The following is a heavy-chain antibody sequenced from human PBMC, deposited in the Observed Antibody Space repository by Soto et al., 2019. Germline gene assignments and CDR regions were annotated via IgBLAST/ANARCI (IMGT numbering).Heavy chain of an antibody. Sequence: GSVKVSCKASGYTFTSYDINWVRQATGQGLEWMGWMNPNSGNTGYAQKFQGRVTMTRNTSISTAYMELSSLRSEDTAVYYCARGIFGVVIIYNWFDPWGQGTLVTVSS. J-gene: IGHJ5*02. CDR3: ARGIFGVVIIYNWFDP. CDR2: MNPNSGNT. V-gene: IGHV1-8*01. D-gene: IGHD3-3*01. CDR1: GYTFTSYD.